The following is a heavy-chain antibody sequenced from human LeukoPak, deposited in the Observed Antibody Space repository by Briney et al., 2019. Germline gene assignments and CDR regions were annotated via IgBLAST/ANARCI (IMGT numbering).Heavy chain of an antibody. CDR2: IYLSGST. CDR1: GYSISSGYY. J-gene: IGHJ4*02. CDR3: ARDRAGAPSDY. V-gene: IGHV4-38-2*02. D-gene: IGHD1-26*01. Sequence: SETLSLTCTVSGYSISSGYYWGWIRQPPGKGLEWIGTIYLSGSTYYNPSLKSRVAISVDTSKNQFSLKLSSVTAADTAVYYCARDRAGAPSDYWGQGTLVTVSS.